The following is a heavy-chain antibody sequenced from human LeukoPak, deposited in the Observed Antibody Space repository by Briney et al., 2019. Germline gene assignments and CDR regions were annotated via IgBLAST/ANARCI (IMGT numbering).Heavy chain of an antibody. D-gene: IGHD3-16*01. V-gene: IGHV3-30-3*01. CDR2: ISYDGSNK. CDR3: AREKGGAFDF. Sequence: GGSLRLSCAASGFPFSAYPMHWVRQAPGKGLEWVTVISYDGSNKYYADSVKGRFTISRDNSKNTLYLQMNSLRDEDTAVYYCAREKGGAFDFWGQGTMVTVSS. J-gene: IGHJ3*01. CDR1: GFPFSAYP.